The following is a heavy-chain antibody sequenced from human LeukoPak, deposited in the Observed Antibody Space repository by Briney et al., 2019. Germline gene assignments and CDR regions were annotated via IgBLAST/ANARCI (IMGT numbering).Heavy chain of an antibody. CDR2: IKQDGSEK. CDR3: SRSLDY. V-gene: IGHV3-7*01. CDR1: GLTASTNF. J-gene: IGHJ4*02. Sequence: PGGSWRLSCAAPGLTASTNFLSWFRQAPGKGLEWVANIKQDGSEKYYVDSVKGRFTISRDNAKNSLYLQMNNLRAEDTAVYYCSRSLDYWGQGTLVTVSS.